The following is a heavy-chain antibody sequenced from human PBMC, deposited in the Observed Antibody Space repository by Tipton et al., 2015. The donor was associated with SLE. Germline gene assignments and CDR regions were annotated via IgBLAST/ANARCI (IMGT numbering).Heavy chain of an antibody. J-gene: IGHJ4*02. Sequence: TLSLTCTVSGGSISSYYWSWIRQPPGKGLEWIGYIYYSGSTNYNPSLKSRVTISVDKSKNQFSLKLNSVTAADTAIYYCASVSGYTYGRVDYWGQGTLVTVSS. CDR2: IYYSGST. CDR1: GGSISSYY. D-gene: IGHD5-18*01. V-gene: IGHV4-59*12. CDR3: ASVSGYTYGRVDY.